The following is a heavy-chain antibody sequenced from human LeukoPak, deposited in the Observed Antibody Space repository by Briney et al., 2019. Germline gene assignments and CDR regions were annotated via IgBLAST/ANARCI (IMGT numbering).Heavy chain of an antibody. J-gene: IGHJ3*02. Sequence: ASVKVSCKASVYTLTSYDINWGRHATGQGGGWMGRFNTNSGNTDYAQKFHGRVNMTRNTSISTVYMELSRLRSEDTAVYYCSRGLLQFWNGYTADVFDIWGQGTMVTVSS. D-gene: IGHD3-3*01. CDR2: FNTNSGNT. V-gene: IGHV1-8*01. CDR1: VYTLTSYD. CDR3: SRGLLQFWNGYTADVFDI.